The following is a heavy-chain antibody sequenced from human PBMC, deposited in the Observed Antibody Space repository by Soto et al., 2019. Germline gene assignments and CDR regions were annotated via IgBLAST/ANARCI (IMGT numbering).Heavy chain of an antibody. CDR3: GRGGSDSTMAPGY. CDR2: INPDGSAT. CDR1: GFTFSSYW. Sequence: LGLSCAAAGFTFSSYWMHWVRQAPGKGLVWVSRINPDGSATNYADSVKGRFTISRDNAKNTLYLQMNSLRAEDTAVFYCGRGGSDSTMAPGYWGQGTLVTVSS. J-gene: IGHJ4*02. V-gene: IGHV3-74*01. D-gene: IGHD5-18*01.